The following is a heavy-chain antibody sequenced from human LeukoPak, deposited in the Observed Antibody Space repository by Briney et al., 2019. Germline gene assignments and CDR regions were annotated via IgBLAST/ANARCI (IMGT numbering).Heavy chain of an antibody. J-gene: IGHJ6*02. CDR3: ARVPGKYYYGSGSKYYYYYGMDV. D-gene: IGHD3-10*01. CDR2: INPNSGGT. CDR1: GYTFTGYY. Sequence: ASVKVSCKASGYTFTGYYMHWVRQAPGQGLEWMGWINPNSGGTNYAQKFQGRVTMTRDTSISTAYIELSRLRSDDTAVYYCARVPGKYYYGSGSKYYYYYGMDVWGQGTTVTVSS. V-gene: IGHV1-2*02.